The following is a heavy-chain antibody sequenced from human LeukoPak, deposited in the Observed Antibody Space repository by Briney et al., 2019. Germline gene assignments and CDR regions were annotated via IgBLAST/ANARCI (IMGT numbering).Heavy chain of an antibody. V-gene: IGHV1-18*01. CDR1: GYTFTSYG. CDR3: ARDLPYSSTWESIDY. CDR2: ISAYNGNT. J-gene: IGHJ4*02. D-gene: IGHD6-13*01. Sequence: ASVTVSCKASGYTFTSYGIIWVRQAPGQGLEWMGWISAYNGNTNYAQKFQGRVTMTTDTSTSTAYMELRSLRSDDTALYYCARDLPYSSTWESIDYWGQGTLVTVSS.